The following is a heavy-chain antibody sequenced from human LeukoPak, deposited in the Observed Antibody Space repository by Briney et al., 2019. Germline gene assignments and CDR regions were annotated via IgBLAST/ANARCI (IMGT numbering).Heavy chain of an antibody. J-gene: IGHJ4*02. D-gene: IGHD3-10*01. CDR2: FDPEDGET. CDR1: GYTLTELS. CDR3: ATDLWSITMVRGTAQDY. Sequence: ASVKVSCKVSGYTLTELSMHWVRQAPGKGLEWMGGFDPEDGETIYAQKFQGRVTMTEDTSTDTAYMELSSLRSEDTAVYYCATDLWSITMVRGTAQDYWGQGTLVTVSS. V-gene: IGHV1-24*01.